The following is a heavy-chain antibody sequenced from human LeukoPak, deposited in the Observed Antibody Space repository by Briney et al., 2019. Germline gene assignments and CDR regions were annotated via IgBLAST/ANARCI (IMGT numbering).Heavy chain of an antibody. D-gene: IGHD3-22*01. Sequence: VGSLRLSCAASGFTFSSYAMHWVRQAPGKGLEWVAVISYDGSNKYYADSVKGRFTISRDNSKNTLYLQMNSLRAEDTAVYYCARDRSGDSRIGCYYGMDVGGQGTTLTVPS. CDR1: GFTFSSYA. CDR2: ISYDGSNK. CDR3: ARDRSGDSRIGCYYGMDV. V-gene: IGHV3-30-3*01. J-gene: IGHJ6*02.